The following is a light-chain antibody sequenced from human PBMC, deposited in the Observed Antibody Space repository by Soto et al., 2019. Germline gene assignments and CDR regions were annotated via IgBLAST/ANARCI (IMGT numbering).Light chain of an antibody. J-gene: IGKJ2*01. Sequence: EIVLTQSPGTLSLSPGERATLSCRASQSVSSTYLAWYQQKPGQPPSLLIYGASSRATGIPDRFSGSGSETDFTLTISRLEPEDFAVYYCQQYGSSPPYTFGQGTKLEIK. CDR2: GAS. CDR3: QQYGSSPPYT. V-gene: IGKV3-20*01. CDR1: QSVSSTY.